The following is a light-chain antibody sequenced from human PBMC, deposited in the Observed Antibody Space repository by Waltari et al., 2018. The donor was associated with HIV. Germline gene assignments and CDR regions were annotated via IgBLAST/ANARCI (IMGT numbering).Light chain of an antibody. V-gene: IGLV2-8*01. Sequence: QSALTQPPSASGSPGQSVTISCTGTNSDIGGYNYVSWYQQHPCKAPKLVISEVTKRPSGVPDRFSCSRSGTTASLTVSGLQAEDEADYYCSSYADRNGFYVVFGGGTRLTVL. J-gene: IGLJ2*01. CDR3: SSYADRNGFYVV. CDR2: EVT. CDR1: NSDIGGYNY.